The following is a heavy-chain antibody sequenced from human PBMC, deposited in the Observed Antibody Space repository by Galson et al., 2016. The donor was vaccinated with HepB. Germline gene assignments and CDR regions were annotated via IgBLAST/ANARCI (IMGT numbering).Heavy chain of an antibody. CDR1: GDSVSSNVAT. V-gene: IGHV6-1*01. Sequence: CAISGDSVSSNVATWNWIRQSPSRGLEWLGRTYYRSKWYDDYAVFVKSRITINPDTSKKQFSLHLASQTPEDTAVYYCARETLSIPDRLRLRDAFSIWGQGTMVTVSS. CDR3: ARETLSIPDRLRLRDAFSI. J-gene: IGHJ3*02. CDR2: TYYRSKWYD. D-gene: IGHD6-6*01.